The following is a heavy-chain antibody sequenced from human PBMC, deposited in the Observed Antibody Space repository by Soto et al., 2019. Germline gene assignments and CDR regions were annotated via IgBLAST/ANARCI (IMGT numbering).Heavy chain of an antibody. V-gene: IGHV1-3*04. J-gene: IGHJ6*02. CDR3: ARDQILWYYDYWPPSCGMYV. Sequence: ASVKVSCKASGYTLINYPMHWVRQAPGQRLEWMGWINTGNGHTKYSQKFQGRVSISRDTSASTIYMGLSSLRSEDKAVYYCARDQILWYYDYWPPSCGMYVWGQGTAVTVS. CDR1: GYTLINYP. D-gene: IGHD3-3*01. CDR2: INTGNGHT.